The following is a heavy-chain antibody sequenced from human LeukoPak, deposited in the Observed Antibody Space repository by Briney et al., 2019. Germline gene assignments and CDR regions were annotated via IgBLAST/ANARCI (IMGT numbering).Heavy chain of an antibody. V-gene: IGHV3-23*01. CDR3: ANLMGSSGWYYFDY. Sequence: GGSLRLSRAASGFTFSSYAMSWVRQAPGKGLEWVSAISGSGGSTYYADSVKGRFTISRDNSKNTLYLQMNSLRAEDTAVYYCANLMGSSGWYYFDYWGQGTLVTVSS. CDR2: ISGSGGST. CDR1: GFTFSSYA. D-gene: IGHD6-19*01. J-gene: IGHJ4*02.